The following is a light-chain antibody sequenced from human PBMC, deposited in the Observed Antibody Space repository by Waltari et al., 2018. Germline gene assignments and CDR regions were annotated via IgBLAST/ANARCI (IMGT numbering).Light chain of an antibody. Sequence: DIHMTLSPSRLSASVEDRVMITCRASQYVSTYLNWYQLKPGKAPELLIYAASTLQAGVPSRFSGSGSRTDFTLTISSLQPEDFATYYCEQTYDTPPTFGQGTRLEIK. CDR3: EQTYDTPPT. V-gene: IGKV1-39*01. CDR1: QYVSTY. J-gene: IGKJ2*01. CDR2: AAS.